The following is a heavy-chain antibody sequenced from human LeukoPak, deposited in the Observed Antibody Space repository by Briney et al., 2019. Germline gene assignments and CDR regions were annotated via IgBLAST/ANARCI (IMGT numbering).Heavy chain of an antibody. CDR2: ISDSGGST. J-gene: IGHJ6*02. CDR1: GFTFSSYA. D-gene: IGHD3-9*01. Sequence: PGGSLRLSCAASGFTFSSYAMSWVRQAPGKGLEWVSAISDSGGSTYYADSVKGRFTISRDNSKNTLYLQMNSLRAEDTAVYYCAREFRRYFDWLYPRDYYYYGMDVWGQGTTVTVSS. CDR3: AREFRRYFDWLYPRDYYYYGMDV. V-gene: IGHV3-23*01.